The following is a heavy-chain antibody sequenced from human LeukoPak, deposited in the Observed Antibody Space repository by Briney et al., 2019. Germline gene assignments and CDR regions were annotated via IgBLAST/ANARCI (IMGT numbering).Heavy chain of an antibody. Sequence: SDTLSLTCTASGGSISSYYWSWLRQPAGKGLEWLGRIYTSGNTNYNPSLKSRVTMSVDTSKNQFSLKLSSVTAADTAVYYCARDRGDYGGPDYWGQGTLVTVSS. J-gene: IGHJ4*02. CDR3: ARDRGDYGGPDY. CDR1: GGSISSYY. V-gene: IGHV4-4*07. CDR2: IYTSGNT. D-gene: IGHD4-23*01.